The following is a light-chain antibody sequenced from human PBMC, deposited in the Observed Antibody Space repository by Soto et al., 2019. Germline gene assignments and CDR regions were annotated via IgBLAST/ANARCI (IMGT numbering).Light chain of an antibody. V-gene: IGKV1-5*03. J-gene: IGKJ1*01. CDR3: QQYNNYSWT. Sequence: DIQMTQSPSTLSASVGDRVTITCRASQNINSRLAWYQQKPGKAPKLLIYKASSLESGVSSRFSGSGSGTEFTLTISSLQPDDFATYYCQQYNNYSWTFGQGTKVEVK. CDR2: KAS. CDR1: QNINSR.